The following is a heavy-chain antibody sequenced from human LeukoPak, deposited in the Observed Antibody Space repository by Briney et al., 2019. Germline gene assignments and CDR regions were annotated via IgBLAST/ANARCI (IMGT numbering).Heavy chain of an antibody. V-gene: IGHV3-48*04. CDR3: ARDGGATMVRGVATYDS. Sequence: PGGSLRLSCAASGFTFSGYSMNWVRQAPGKGLEWVSYISRSSSTIHYADSVKGRFTISRDNAKSSLFLQMNSLRAEDTAVYYCARDGGATMVRGVATYDSWGQGTLVTVSS. CDR2: ISRSSSTI. J-gene: IGHJ4*02. D-gene: IGHD3-10*01. CDR1: GFTFSGYS.